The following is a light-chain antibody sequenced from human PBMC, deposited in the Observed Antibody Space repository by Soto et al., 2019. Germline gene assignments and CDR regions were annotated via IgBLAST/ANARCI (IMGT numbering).Light chain of an antibody. Sequence: QAVVTQPPSVSGASGQRVTISCSGSTSNIGSNYVYWCQRLPGAAPRLLIYKNDRRPSGVPDRFSGSKSGTSASLTIGDLRSEDEADYYCAVWDDTLSGLWVFGGGTKVTVL. CDR3: AVWDDTLSGLWV. J-gene: IGLJ3*02. CDR1: TSNIGSNY. V-gene: IGLV1-47*01. CDR2: KND.